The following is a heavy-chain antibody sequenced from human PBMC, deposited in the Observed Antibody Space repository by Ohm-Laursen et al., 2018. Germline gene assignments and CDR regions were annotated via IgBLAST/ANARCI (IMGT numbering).Heavy chain of an antibody. CDR1: GFTFSDYY. J-gene: IGHJ4*02. D-gene: IGHD1-1*01. Sequence: SLRLSCTAFGFTFSDYYMSWIRQAPGKGLEWVSYISGSGITKNYADSVKGRFTISRDNAKNSLYLQMNSLRAEDTAVYYCARARNYNDPLWDYWGQGTLVTVSS. V-gene: IGHV3-11*01. CDR2: ISGSGITK. CDR3: ARARNYNDPLWDY.